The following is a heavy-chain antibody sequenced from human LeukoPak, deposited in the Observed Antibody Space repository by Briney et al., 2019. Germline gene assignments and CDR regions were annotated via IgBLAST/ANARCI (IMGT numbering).Heavy chain of an antibody. Sequence: GGSMRLASEASGFSVSSNDMSWVRQAPGKGLECVPVIDRGGSTFYADSVKGRFTISRDNSKNTLYLQMNTLRVEDTAEFYCAKRVGYGYGMDVWGQGTTVTVSS. CDR2: IDRGGST. J-gene: IGHJ6*02. CDR3: AKRVGYGYGMDV. V-gene: IGHV3-53*01. D-gene: IGHD6-13*01. CDR1: GFSVSSND.